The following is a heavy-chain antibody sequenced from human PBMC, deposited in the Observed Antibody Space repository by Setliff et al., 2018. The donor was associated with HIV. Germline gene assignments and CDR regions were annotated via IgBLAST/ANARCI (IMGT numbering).Heavy chain of an antibody. Sequence: PSETLSLTCTVSGGSMSSYYWSWIRQPPGKGLEWIGSIYYTGSTDYNPSLMSRVTISLDTPKNQFSLKLNSVIAADTAVYYCARIIATPGTTWGQGTLVTVSS. CDR2: IYYTGST. V-gene: IGHV4-59*01. J-gene: IGHJ1*01. CDR3: ARIIATPGTT. CDR1: GGSMSSYY. D-gene: IGHD6-13*01.